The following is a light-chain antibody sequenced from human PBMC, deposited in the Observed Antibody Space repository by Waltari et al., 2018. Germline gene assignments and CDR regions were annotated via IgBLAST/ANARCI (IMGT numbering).Light chain of an antibody. CDR2: DDS. V-gene: IGLV3-21*02. Sequence: SYVLTQPPSVSVSPGQTARITCGGTNIGSQSVHWYQQKSGQAPVMVVYDDSDRPSGIPERFSGSKSGTTATLTISGVEAGDEADYYCQVWDTNSDHLYVFGSGTKVTVL. J-gene: IGLJ1*01. CDR1: NIGSQS. CDR3: QVWDTNSDHLYV.